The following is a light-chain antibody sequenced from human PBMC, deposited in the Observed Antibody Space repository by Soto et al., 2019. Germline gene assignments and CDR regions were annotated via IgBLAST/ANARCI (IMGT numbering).Light chain of an antibody. CDR1: QRVSSN. V-gene: IGKV3-15*01. Sequence: EIVLTQSQGTLSLSPGERATLSCRASQRVSSNLAWYQQKPGQAPRLLIYGASTRATGIPARFSGSGSGTEFTLTISSLQSEDFAVYYCQQYNNWPRTFGQGTKVDIK. J-gene: IGKJ1*01. CDR3: QQYNNWPRT. CDR2: GAS.